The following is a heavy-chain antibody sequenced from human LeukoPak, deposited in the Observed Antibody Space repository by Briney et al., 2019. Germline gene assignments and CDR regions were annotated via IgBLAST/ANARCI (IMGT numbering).Heavy chain of an antibody. V-gene: IGHV3-23*01. Sequence: GGSLRLSCAASGFTFSSYAMNWVRQAPGKGLEWVSVISGSGGRIYYADSVKGRFTISRDNSKNTLYLQMNSLRAEDTAVYYCAKDLLRGSGSYFDYWGQGTLVTVSS. CDR3: AKDLLRGSGSYFDY. CDR2: ISGSGGRI. CDR1: GFTFSSYA. D-gene: IGHD3-10*01. J-gene: IGHJ4*02.